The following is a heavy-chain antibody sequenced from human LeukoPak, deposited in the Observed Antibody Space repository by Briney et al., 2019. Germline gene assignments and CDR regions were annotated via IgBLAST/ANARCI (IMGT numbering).Heavy chain of an antibody. J-gene: IGHJ4*02. CDR2: ISQNGDS. Sequence: GSLRLSCAASGFTFSSYSMNWIRQSPGKGLEWIAEISQNGDSNYNMSLKSRVTISLDKSKNQVSLKLNSVTAADTAVYYCGRLIVVADAMTPSNYFDYWGQGTLVTVSS. D-gene: IGHD2-2*01. V-gene: IGHV4-34*01. CDR1: GFTFSSYS. CDR3: GRLIVVADAMTPSNYFDY.